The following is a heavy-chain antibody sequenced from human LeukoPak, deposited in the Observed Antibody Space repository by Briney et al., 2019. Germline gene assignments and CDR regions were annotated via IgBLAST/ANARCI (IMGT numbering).Heavy chain of an antibody. Sequence: SETLSLTCTVSGGFISGYYWSWILQPPWKELEWIGYIYYSGSTNYNPSLKSRVTISVDTSKNQFSLILSSLTAADTAVYYCARGPTSNWFDPWGQGTLVTVSS. CDR1: GGFISGYY. CDR3: ARGPTSNWFDP. J-gene: IGHJ5*02. V-gene: IGHV4-59*01. CDR2: IYYSGST.